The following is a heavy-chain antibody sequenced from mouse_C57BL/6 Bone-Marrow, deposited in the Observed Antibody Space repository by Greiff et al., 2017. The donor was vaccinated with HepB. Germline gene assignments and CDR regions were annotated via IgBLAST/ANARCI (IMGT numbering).Heavy chain of an antibody. Sequence: EVQLVESEGGLVQPGSSMKLSCTASGFTFSDYYMAWVRQVPEKGLEWVANINYDGSSTYYLDSLKSRFIISRDNAKNILYLQMSSLKSEDTATYYCARDRRDGSYAMDYWGQGTSVTVSS. V-gene: IGHV5-16*01. CDR1: GFTFSDYY. CDR2: INYDGSST. J-gene: IGHJ4*01. CDR3: ARDRRDGSYAMDY. D-gene: IGHD3-3*01.